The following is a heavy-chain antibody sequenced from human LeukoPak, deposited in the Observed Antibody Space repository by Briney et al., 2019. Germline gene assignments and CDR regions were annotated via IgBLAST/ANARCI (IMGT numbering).Heavy chain of an antibody. J-gene: IGHJ4*02. CDR1: GFTFSSYW. Sequence: GGSLRLSCAASGFTFSSYWVHWVRQAPGKGLVWVSRINADGSSTSYADSVKGRFTISRDNAKSTLYLQMDSLRAEDTAVYYCGRETAPAGTRAVDYWGQGTLVTVSS. CDR3: GRETAPAGTRAVDY. D-gene: IGHD6-13*01. CDR2: INADGSST. V-gene: IGHV3-74*01.